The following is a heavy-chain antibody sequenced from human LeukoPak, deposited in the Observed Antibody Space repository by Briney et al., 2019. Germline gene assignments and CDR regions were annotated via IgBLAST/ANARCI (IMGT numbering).Heavy chain of an antibody. CDR1: GFTFSSYS. Sequence: PGGSLRLSCAASGFTFSSYSMNWVRQAPGKGLEWVSSIRGSGGGTYTADSVKGRFTISRDNSKNTLYLQMNSLRAEDTAVYYCARTGHSSSWYDPPYGMDVWGQGTTVTVSS. CDR2: IRGSGGGT. V-gene: IGHV3-23*01. CDR3: ARTGHSSSWYDPPYGMDV. D-gene: IGHD6-13*01. J-gene: IGHJ6*02.